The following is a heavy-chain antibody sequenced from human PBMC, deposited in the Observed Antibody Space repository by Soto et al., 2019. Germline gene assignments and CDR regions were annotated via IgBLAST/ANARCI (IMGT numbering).Heavy chain of an antibody. J-gene: IGHJ5*02. CDR3: ARDREGRFDP. CDR2: IYSGGST. CDR1: GFTVSSNY. Sequence: GGSLRLSCAASGFTVSSNYMSWVRQAPGKGLEWVSVIYSGGSTYYADSVKGRFTISRDNSKNTLYLQMNSLRAEDTAVYYYARDREGRFDPWGQGTLVTVSS. D-gene: IGHD3-10*01. V-gene: IGHV3-53*01.